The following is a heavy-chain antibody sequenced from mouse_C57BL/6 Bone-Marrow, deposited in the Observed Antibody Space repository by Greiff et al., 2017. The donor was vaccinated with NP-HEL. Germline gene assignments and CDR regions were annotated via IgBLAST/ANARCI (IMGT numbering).Heavy chain of an antibody. Sequence: EVQRVESGGGLVKPGGSLKLSCAASGFTFSDYGMHWVRQAPEKGLEWVAYISSGSSTIYYADTVKGRFTISRDNAKNTLFLQMTSLRSEDTAMYYCANSNYEAMDYWGQGTSVTVSS. CDR2: ISSGSSTI. V-gene: IGHV5-17*01. D-gene: IGHD2-5*01. J-gene: IGHJ4*01. CDR1: GFTFSDYG. CDR3: ANSNYEAMDY.